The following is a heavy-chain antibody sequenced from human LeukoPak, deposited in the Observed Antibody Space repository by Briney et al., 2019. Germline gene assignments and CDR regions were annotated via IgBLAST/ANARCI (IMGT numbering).Heavy chain of an antibody. Sequence: ASVKVSCKVSGHTLTEIFMHRVRQAPGKGFEWMGGVDPEDYETINAQKFQGRVTMTEDTSTDTAYMELSSLRSEDTAVYYCATHFDSSGPDAFDIWGQGTMVTVSS. D-gene: IGHD3-22*01. CDR1: GHTLTEIF. CDR3: ATHFDSSGPDAFDI. J-gene: IGHJ3*02. CDR2: VDPEDYET. V-gene: IGHV1-24*01.